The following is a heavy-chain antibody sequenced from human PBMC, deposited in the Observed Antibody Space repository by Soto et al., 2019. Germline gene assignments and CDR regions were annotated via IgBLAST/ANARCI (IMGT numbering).Heavy chain of an antibody. Sequence: QITLNESGPTVVRPTETLTLTCRFSGFSLTTSGVGVGWVRQSPGKAPEWLALIYWDDDKRYSESLKSRLTITKDTYKNQVVLTVANLDPTDRATYYCAHRVLRTVFGLVTTTAIYFDFWGQGTPVAVSS. D-gene: IGHD3-3*01. CDR1: GFSLTTSGVG. J-gene: IGHJ4*02. CDR2: IYWDDDK. V-gene: IGHV2-5*02. CDR3: AHRVLRTVFGLVTTTAIYFDF.